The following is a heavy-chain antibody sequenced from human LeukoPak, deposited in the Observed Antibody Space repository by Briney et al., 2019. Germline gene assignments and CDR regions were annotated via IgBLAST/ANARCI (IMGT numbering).Heavy chain of an antibody. V-gene: IGHV4-4*07. CDR2: IYTSGRT. J-gene: IGHJ3*02. CDR3: AGDVYGDASLISDGGPAFDI. CDR1: GRSIRSYY. D-gene: IGHD4-17*01. Sequence: SDTLSLTCTVSGRSIRSYYWSWIRQPAGKGLEWIGRIYTSGRTNYNPSLQRRVTLSVDTSKNQFSLKLSSVTAADTAVYYWAGDVYGDASLISDGGPAFDIWGQGPMVTVSS.